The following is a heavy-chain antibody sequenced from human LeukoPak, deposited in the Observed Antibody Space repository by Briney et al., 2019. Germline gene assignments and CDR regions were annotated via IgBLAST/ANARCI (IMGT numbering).Heavy chain of an antibody. Sequence: QPGGSLRLSCAASGFTFSRFAMSWVRQAPGKGLEWVSAMSVGASPTFYADSVKGRFTISRDNSKNTLYLQMNSLRAEDTAVYYCAGEPRRGQLLRSTGMDVWGKGTTVTVSS. CDR2: MSVGASPT. CDR1: GFTFSRFA. D-gene: IGHD2-2*01. J-gene: IGHJ6*03. CDR3: AGEPRRGQLLRSTGMDV. V-gene: IGHV3-23*01.